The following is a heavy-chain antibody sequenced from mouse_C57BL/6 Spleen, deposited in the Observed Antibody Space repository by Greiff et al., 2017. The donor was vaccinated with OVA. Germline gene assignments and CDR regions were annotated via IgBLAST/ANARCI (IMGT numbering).Heavy chain of an antibody. V-gene: IGHV14-3*01. CDR2: IDPANGNT. CDR3: GRRYYGSSGAMDY. Sequence: VQLQQSVAELVRPGASVKLSCTASGFNIQNTSMHWVKQRPEQGLEWIGRIDPANGNTKSAPQFQGKATITADKASNPAYMQCSSLTSEDTASYYCGRRYYGSSGAMDYGGQGTSVTVSS. D-gene: IGHD1-1*01. CDR1: GFNIQNTS. J-gene: IGHJ4*01.